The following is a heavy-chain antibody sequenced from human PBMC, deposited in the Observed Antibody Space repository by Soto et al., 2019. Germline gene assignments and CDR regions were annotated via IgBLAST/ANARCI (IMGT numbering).Heavy chain of an antibody. D-gene: IGHD3-10*01. CDR3: SRVPPNNRGAPLDY. CDR1: GFTFGDYA. V-gene: IGHV3-49*03. CDR2: ITSKAYGGTT. Sequence: GGSLRLSCTASGFTFGDYAMIWFRQAPGKGLEWVGFITSKAYGGTTEYAATVKGRFTISRDDSKSIAYLQMNSLKTDDTAVYYCSRVPPNNRGAPLDYWGQGTLVTVSS. J-gene: IGHJ4*02.